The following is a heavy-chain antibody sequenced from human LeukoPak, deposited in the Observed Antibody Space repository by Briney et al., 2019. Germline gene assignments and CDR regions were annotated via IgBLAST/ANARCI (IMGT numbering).Heavy chain of an antibody. J-gene: IGHJ4*02. Sequence: SETLSLTCTVSGGSISSYYWGWIRQPPGKGLEWIGYIYYSGSTNYNPSLKSRVTISVDTSKNQFSLKLSSVTAADTAVYYCARYSYGWTGFDYWGQGTLVTVSS. CDR2: IYYSGST. CDR1: GGSISSYY. V-gene: IGHV4-59*08. CDR3: ARYSYGWTGFDY. D-gene: IGHD5-18*01.